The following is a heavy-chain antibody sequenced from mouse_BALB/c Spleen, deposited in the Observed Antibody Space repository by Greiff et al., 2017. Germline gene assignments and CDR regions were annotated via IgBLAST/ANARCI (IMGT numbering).Heavy chain of an antibody. J-gene: IGHJ4*01. CDR2: IDPANGNT. D-gene: IGHD1-1*01. Sequence: EVQLQQSGAELVKPGASVKLSCTASGFNIKDTYMHWVKQRPEQGLEWIGRIDPANGNTKYDPKFQGKATITADTSSNTAYLQLSSLTSEDTAVYYCARYYGSRGGYAMDDWGQGTSVTVSS. CDR3: ARYYGSRGGYAMDD. V-gene: IGHV14-3*02. CDR1: GFNIKDTY.